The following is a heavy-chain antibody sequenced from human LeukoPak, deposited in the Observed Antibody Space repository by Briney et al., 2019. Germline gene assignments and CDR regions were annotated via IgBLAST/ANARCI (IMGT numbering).Heavy chain of an antibody. J-gene: IGHJ3*02. CDR1: GGSISSYY. Sequence: SETLSLTCTVSGGSISSYYWSWIRQPPGKGLECIGYIFYSGSTNYNPSLKSRVTISVDTSKNQFSLKLSSVTAADTAVYYCARVGFSDAFDIWGQGTMVTVSS. D-gene: IGHD5-12*01. CDR2: IFYSGST. CDR3: ARVGFSDAFDI. V-gene: IGHV4-59*01.